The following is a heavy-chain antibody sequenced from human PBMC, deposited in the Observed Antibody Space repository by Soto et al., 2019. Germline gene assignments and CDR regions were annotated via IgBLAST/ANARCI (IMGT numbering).Heavy chain of an antibody. V-gene: IGHV3-64D*06. CDR2: ISSNGGST. D-gene: IGHD3-3*01. J-gene: IGHJ4*02. CDR1: GFTFSSYA. CDR3: VKNGYHYDFWSGPYY. Sequence: LRLSCSASGFTFSSYAMHWVRQAPGKGLEYVSAISSNGGSTYYADSVKGRFTISRDNSKNTLYLQMSSLRAEDTAVYYCVKNGYHYDFWSGPYYWGQGTLVTVSS.